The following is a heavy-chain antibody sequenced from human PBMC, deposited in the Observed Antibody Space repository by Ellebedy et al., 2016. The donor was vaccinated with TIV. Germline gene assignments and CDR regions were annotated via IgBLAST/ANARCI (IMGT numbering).Heavy chain of an antibody. CDR2: ITSSGSTI. J-gene: IGHJ6*02. V-gene: IGHV3-11*01. CDR3: GRAPEPGYFAYYYYGMDV. Sequence: GESLKISCAGSGFTFSDYYMSWVRQAPGKGLEWVSYITSSGSTIYYADSVKGRFTVARDNAKNSLYLQMNSLRGDDTAVYYCGRAPEPGYFAYYYYGMDVWGQGTTVTVSS. CDR1: GFTFSDYY. D-gene: IGHD3-9*01.